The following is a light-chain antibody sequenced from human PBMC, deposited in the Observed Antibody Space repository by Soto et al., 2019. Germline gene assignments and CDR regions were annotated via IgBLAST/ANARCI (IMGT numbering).Light chain of an antibody. CDR2: AAS. CDR1: QSVSSYY. Sequence: EIVLTQSPGTLSLSPGERATLSCRASQSVSSYYLAWYQQKPGQAPRLLIYAASSRATGIPDRFSGSGSGTDFTLTISRLDPEDFAVYYCQQYGTSLPWTFGQGTKVDIK. V-gene: IGKV3-20*01. CDR3: QQYGTSLPWT. J-gene: IGKJ1*01.